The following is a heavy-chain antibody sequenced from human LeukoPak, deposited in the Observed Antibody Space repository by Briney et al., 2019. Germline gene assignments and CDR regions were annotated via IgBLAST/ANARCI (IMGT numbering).Heavy chain of an antibody. J-gene: IGHJ5*02. Sequence: ASVKVSCKASGGTFSSYVISWVRQAPGQGLEWMGWIIPIFGTANYAQKFQGRVTITADESTRTAYMEMSSLRSEDTAVYYCARDIYGVSANLHWFDPWGQGTLVTVSS. CDR3: ARDIYGVSANLHWFDP. CDR2: IIPIFGTA. V-gene: IGHV1-69*13. CDR1: GGTFSSYV. D-gene: IGHD2-8*01.